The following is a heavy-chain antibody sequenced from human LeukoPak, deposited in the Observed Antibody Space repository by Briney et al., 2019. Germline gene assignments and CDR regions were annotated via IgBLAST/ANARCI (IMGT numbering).Heavy chain of an antibody. D-gene: IGHD2-15*01. V-gene: IGHV3-30*18. CDR3: AKDDGGYKWPIYFDY. CDR1: GFTFSSYG. J-gene: IGHJ4*02. Sequence: GRYLRLSCTASGFTFSSYGMHWVRQAPGKGLEWVAVISYDGSNKYYADSVKGRFTISRDNSKNTLYLQMNSLRAEDTAVYYCAKDDGGYKWPIYFDYWGQGTLVTVSS. CDR2: ISYDGSNK.